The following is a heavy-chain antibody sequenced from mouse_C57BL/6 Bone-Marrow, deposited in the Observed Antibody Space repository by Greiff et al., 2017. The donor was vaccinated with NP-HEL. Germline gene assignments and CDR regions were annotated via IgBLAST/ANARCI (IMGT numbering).Heavy chain of an antibody. CDR2: IDPANGNT. D-gene: IGHD2-4*01. Sequence: VQLQQSVAELVRPGASVKLSCTASGFTITNTYMHWVKQRPEQGLEWIGRIDPANGNTNYAPKFQGKATLTVDTSSSTAYLQLNSLTSEDTAVYYCAICYDYGWFDYWDQGTTLTVSS. J-gene: IGHJ2*01. CDR1: GFTITNTY. CDR3: AICYDYGWFDY. V-gene: IGHV14-3*01.